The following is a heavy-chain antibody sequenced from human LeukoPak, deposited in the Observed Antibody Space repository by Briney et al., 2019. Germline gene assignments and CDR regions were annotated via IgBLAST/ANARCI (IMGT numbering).Heavy chain of an antibody. Sequence: GESLKISCKGSGYSFTTYWINWVRQMPGKGLEWMGNIDPTDSYTNYSPSFQGQATISADKSISTAYLQWSSLRASDTAMYYCARLWGGVVLADDAFDIWGQGTMVTVSS. J-gene: IGHJ3*02. CDR3: ARLWGGVVLADDAFDI. D-gene: IGHD2-2*01. CDR2: IDPTDSYT. CDR1: GYSFTTYW. V-gene: IGHV5-10-1*04.